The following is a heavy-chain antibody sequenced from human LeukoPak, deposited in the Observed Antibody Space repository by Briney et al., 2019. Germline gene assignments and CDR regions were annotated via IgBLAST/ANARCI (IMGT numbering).Heavy chain of an antibody. D-gene: IGHD5-24*01. V-gene: IGHV3-7*01. CDR3: AKLLRGASIFGF. CDR2: VNQGESAK. J-gene: IGHJ4*03. CDR1: GFTFSRYW. Sequence: GGSLRLSCAASGFTFSRYWMSWVRQAPGKGLEWVASVNQGESAKFYVDSVRGRFTISRDNARNSLFLQMNSLRAEDTAFYYCAKLLRGASIFGFLGHWALVTVSS.